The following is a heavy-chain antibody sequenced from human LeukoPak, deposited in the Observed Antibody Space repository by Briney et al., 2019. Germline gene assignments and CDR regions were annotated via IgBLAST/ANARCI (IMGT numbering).Heavy chain of an antibody. D-gene: IGHD3-22*01. CDR1: GYTFTSYA. J-gene: IGHJ4*02. V-gene: IGHV7-4-1*02. CDR2: INTNTGNP. CDR3: ARVPRPHYYYSSGYQAMDY. Sequence: ASVKVSCKASGYTFTSYAMNWVRLAPGQGLEWRGLINTNTGNPTYAQGFTGRFVFSLDTSVSTAYLQISSLKAEDTAVYYCARVPRPHYYYSSGYQAMDYWGQGTLVTVSS.